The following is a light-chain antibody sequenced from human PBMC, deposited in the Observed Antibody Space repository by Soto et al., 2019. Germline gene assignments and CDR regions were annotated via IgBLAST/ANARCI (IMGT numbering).Light chain of an antibody. V-gene: IGKV3-15*01. CDR3: QQYDYWPVT. CDR2: YAS. Sequence: EIVMTHSPATLSVSPGERVAISCRASQSVINNLAWYQHKPGQAPRLLISYASTGATGIPARFSGSGSGTDFTLTINSLQSEDFAIYYCQQYDYWPVTFGGGTKVDIK. J-gene: IGKJ4*01. CDR1: QSVINN.